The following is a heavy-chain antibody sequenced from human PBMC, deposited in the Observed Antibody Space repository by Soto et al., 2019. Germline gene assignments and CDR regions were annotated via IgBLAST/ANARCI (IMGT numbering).Heavy chain of an antibody. D-gene: IGHD3-22*01. CDR1: GYTFTSYA. V-gene: IGHV1-3*01. Sequence: VASVKVSCKASGYTFTSYAMHWVRQAPGQRLEWMGWINAGNGNTKYSQKFQGRVTITRDTSASTAYMELSSLRSEDTAVYYCARARYTSDYYDSSGYYPFFDYWGQGTLVTVSS. CDR3: ARARYTSDYYDSSGYYPFFDY. CDR2: INAGNGNT. J-gene: IGHJ4*02.